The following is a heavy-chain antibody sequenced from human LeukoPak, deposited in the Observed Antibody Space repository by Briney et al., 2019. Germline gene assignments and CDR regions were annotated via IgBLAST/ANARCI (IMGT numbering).Heavy chain of an antibody. CDR2: IYYSGST. J-gene: IGHJ6*03. Sequence: SETLSLTCTVSGGSTSSYYWSWIRQPPGKGLEWIGYIYYSGSTNYNPSLKSRVTISVDTSKNQFSLKLSSVTAADTAVYYCARVGSPDYYYYMDVWGKGTTVTISS. V-gene: IGHV4-59*01. CDR1: GGSTSSYY. CDR3: ARVGSPDYYYYMDV. D-gene: IGHD3-10*01.